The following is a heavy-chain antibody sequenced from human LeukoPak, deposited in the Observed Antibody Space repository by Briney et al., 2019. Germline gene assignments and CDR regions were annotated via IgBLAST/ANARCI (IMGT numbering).Heavy chain of an antibody. CDR2: IGTAGDT. V-gene: IGHV3-13*01. D-gene: IGHD3-10*01. Sequence: GRSLRLSCAASGFTFSDYDMHWVPHTTGKGLESVSAIGTAGDTYYLGSAQGRFTISRENAKTSLYLQMNSLRDGDTAVYYCTKARSWHYGVDVWGQGTTRTVSS. CDR3: TKARSWHYGVDV. CDR1: GFTFSDYD. J-gene: IGHJ6*02.